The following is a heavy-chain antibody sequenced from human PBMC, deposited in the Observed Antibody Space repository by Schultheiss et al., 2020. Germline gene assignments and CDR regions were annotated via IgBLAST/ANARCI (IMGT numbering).Heavy chain of an antibody. D-gene: IGHD6-19*01. Sequence: SETLSLTCTVSGGSISSYYWAWIRQPPGKGLEWIGYIYYSGSTYYNPSLKSRVTISVDTSKNQFSLKLSSVTAADTAVYYCAGGYSSGYFDYWGQGTLVTVSS. CDR3: AGGYSSGYFDY. CDR1: GGSISSYY. J-gene: IGHJ4*02. V-gene: IGHV4-59*08. CDR2: IYYSGST.